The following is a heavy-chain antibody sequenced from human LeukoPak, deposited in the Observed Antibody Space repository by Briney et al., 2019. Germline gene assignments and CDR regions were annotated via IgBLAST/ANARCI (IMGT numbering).Heavy chain of an antibody. V-gene: IGHV3-30*18. CDR2: ISSDGNNE. Sequence: GRPLRLSCGASGFTFRTYAMHWVRQTPDKGLEWVAFISSDGNNENYADSVKGRFAISRDNSKNTLYLRMSNLTPEDTGVYYCAKGLASTTSYGNWFDPWGQGTLVTVSS. D-gene: IGHD2/OR15-2a*01. CDR1: GFTFRTYA. J-gene: IGHJ5*02. CDR3: AKGLASTTSYGNWFDP.